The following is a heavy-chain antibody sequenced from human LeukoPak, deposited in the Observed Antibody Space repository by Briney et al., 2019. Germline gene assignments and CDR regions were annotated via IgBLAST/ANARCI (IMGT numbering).Heavy chain of an antibody. V-gene: IGHV3-23*01. CDR1: GFTFSDFA. J-gene: IGHJ3*02. Sequence: PGGSLRLSCAASGFTFSDFAMTWVRQAPGKGLEFLSSIGKDIITTYYADSVKGRFTISRDNSKNTLYLQMNSLRAEDTAVYYCARAKSTGYSSGWYAARSALGAFDIWGQGTMVTVSS. D-gene: IGHD6-19*01. CDR2: IGKDIITT. CDR3: ARAKSTGYSSGWYAARSALGAFDI.